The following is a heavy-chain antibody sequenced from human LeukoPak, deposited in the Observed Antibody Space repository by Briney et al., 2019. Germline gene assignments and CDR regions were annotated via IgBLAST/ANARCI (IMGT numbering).Heavy chain of an antibody. J-gene: IGHJ6*03. Sequence: PGGSLSLFCAPSGFTFSSYSMKWARHAPGRGREWVSYISSSSSTIYYADSVKGRFTISRDNAKNSLYLQMNSLRAEDTAVYYCARDPLPAADYYYYYYMDVWGKGTTVTVSS. D-gene: IGHD2-2*01. V-gene: IGHV3-48*04. CDR1: GFTFSSYS. CDR2: ISSSSSTI. CDR3: ARDPLPAADYYYYYYMDV.